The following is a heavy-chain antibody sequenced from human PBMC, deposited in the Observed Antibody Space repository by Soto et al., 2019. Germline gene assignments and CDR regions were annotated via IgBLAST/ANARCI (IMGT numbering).Heavy chain of an antibody. J-gene: IGHJ4*02. V-gene: IGHV3-15*01. CDR2: IKSKTDGGTT. CDR1: GFTFSNAW. Sequence: GGSLRLSCAASGFTFSNAWMSWVRQAPGKGLEWVGRIKSKTDGGTTDYAAPVKGRFTISRDDSKNTLYLQMNSLKTEDTAVYYCTTDWDGYDSSGYYLYFDYWGQGTLVTVSS. D-gene: IGHD3-22*01. CDR3: TTDWDGYDSSGYYLYFDY.